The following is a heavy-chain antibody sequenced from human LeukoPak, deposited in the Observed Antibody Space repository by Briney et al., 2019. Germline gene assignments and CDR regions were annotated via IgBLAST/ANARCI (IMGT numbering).Heavy chain of an antibody. Sequence: GGSLRLSCAASGFTFSSYAMSWVRQAPGKGLEWVSAISGSGGSRYYADSVKGRFTISRDNSKNKLYLQMNSLRAEDMAVYYCANSFGTIAVAPVDYWGQGTLVTVSS. D-gene: IGHD6-19*01. V-gene: IGHV3-23*01. CDR3: ANSFGTIAVAPVDY. CDR2: ISGSGGSR. CDR1: GFTFSSYA. J-gene: IGHJ4*02.